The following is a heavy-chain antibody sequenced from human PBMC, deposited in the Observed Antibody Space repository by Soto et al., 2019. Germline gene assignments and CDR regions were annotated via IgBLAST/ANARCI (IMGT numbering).Heavy chain of an antibody. CDR3: ARDGHTGVGSSGWYKVLGYYYYYMDV. J-gene: IGHJ6*03. Sequence: SETLSLTCTVSGGSISSGGYYWSWIRQHPGKGLEWIGYIYYSGSTYYNPSLKSRVTISVDTSKNQFSLKLSSVTAADTAVYYCARDGHTGVGSSGWYKVLGYYYYYMDVWGKGTTVTVSS. D-gene: IGHD6-19*01. CDR2: IYYSGST. CDR1: GGSISSGGYY. V-gene: IGHV4-31*03.